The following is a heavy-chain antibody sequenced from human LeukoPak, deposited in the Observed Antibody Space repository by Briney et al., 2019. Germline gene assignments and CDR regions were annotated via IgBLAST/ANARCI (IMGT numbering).Heavy chain of an antibody. D-gene: IGHD2-2*01. CDR3: ARGLVSWVPAATYYFDY. CDR1: GGSISSYY. Sequence: SETLSLTCTVSGGSISSYYWSWIRQPPGKGLEWIVYIYYSGSTNYNPSLKSRVTISVDTSKNQFSLKLSSVTAADTAVYYCARGLVSWVPAATYYFDYWGQGTLVTVSS. V-gene: IGHV4-59*01. CDR2: IYYSGST. J-gene: IGHJ4*02.